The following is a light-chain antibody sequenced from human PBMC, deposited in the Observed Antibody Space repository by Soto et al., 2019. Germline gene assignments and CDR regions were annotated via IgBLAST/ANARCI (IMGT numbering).Light chain of an antibody. CDR3: CSYASSTSV. CDR1: SSDVGYYNL. Sequence: QSALTQPASVSGSPGQSITISCTGTSSDVGYYNLVSWYQQHPGKAPILMIYEDSKRPSGVSNRFSGSKSGNTASLTISGLQAEDEADYYCCSYASSTSVFGTGTKLTVL. J-gene: IGLJ1*01. V-gene: IGLV2-23*02. CDR2: EDS.